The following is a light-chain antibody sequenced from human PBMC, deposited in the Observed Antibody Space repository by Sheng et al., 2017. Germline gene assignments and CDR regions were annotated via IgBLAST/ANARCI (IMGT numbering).Light chain of an antibody. CDR1: QSVSSN. CDR2: GAS. V-gene: IGKV3-15*01. Sequence: EIVMTQSPATLSLSPGERATLSCRASQSVSSNVAWYQQKPGLAPRLLIYGASTRATGIPARFSGSGSGTEFTLTISSLQSEDFAVYYCQQYNNWPPLTFGGGTKVEIK. J-gene: IGKJ4*01. CDR3: QQYNNWPPLT.